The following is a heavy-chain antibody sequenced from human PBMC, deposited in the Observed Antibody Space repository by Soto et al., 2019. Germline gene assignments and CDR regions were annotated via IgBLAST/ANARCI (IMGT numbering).Heavy chain of an antibody. CDR3: ARPRTKYYYDSSGYHYYYYGMDV. J-gene: IGHJ6*02. CDR2: IYSGGST. Sequence: LRLSCAASGFTVSSNYMSWVRQAPGKGLEWVSVIYSGGSTYYADSVKGRFTISRDNSKNTLYLQMNSLRAEDTAVYYCARPRTKYYYDSSGYHYYYYGMDVWGQGTTVTVSS. CDR1: GFTVSSNY. V-gene: IGHV3-53*01. D-gene: IGHD3-22*01.